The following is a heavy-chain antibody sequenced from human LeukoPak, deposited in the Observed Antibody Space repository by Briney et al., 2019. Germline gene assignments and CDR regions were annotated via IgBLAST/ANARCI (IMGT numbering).Heavy chain of an antibody. CDR1: GFTFSSYG. V-gene: IGHV3-33*01. Sequence: GGSLRLSCAASGFTFSSYGMHWVRQAPGKGLEWVAVIWYDGSNKYYADSVKGRFTISRDNSKNTLYLQMNSLRAEDTAVYYCARGGGYCSGGSCYFDYWGQGTLVPSPQ. D-gene: IGHD2-15*01. CDR2: IWYDGSNK. J-gene: IGHJ4*02. CDR3: ARGGGYCSGGSCYFDY.